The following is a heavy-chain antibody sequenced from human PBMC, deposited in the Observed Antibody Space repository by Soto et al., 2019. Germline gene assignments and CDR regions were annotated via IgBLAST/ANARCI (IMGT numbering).Heavy chain of an antibody. CDR1: GDSISSYY. Sequence: SETLSLTCTVSGDSISSYYWSWIRQPPGKGLEWIGYIYYSGSTNYNPSLKSRVTISVDTSKNQFSLKLSSVTAADTAVYYCARTFLYDFWTGYSFHYWGQGTLVTVSS. V-gene: IGHV4-59*08. CDR2: IYYSGST. D-gene: IGHD3-3*01. J-gene: IGHJ4*02. CDR3: ARTFLYDFWTGYSFHY.